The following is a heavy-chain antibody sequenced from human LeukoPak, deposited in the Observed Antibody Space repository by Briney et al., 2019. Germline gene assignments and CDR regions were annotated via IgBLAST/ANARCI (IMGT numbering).Heavy chain of an antibody. CDR3: ARSSRFRGVTDDY. V-gene: IGHV4-39*01. CDR2: IYHSGYT. D-gene: IGHD3-10*01. Sequence: SETLSLTCTVSGGSINSSSYYWGWIRQPPGEALEWIGSIYHSGYTYYNPSLKSRVTISVDTSKSQFSLKLSSVTAADTAVYYCARSSRFRGVTDDYWGPGTLVTVSS. J-gene: IGHJ4*02. CDR1: GGSINSSSYY.